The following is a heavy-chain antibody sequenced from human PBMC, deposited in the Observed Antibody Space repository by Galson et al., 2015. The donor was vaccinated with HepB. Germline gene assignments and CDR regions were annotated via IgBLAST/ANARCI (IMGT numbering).Heavy chain of an antibody. CDR3: TRDRWDHGMDV. D-gene: IGHD5-24*01. V-gene: IGHV3-49*03. CDR2: IRSKAYGGTT. J-gene: IGHJ6*02. CDR1: GFTFGDYA. Sequence: SLRLSCSASGFTFGDYAMSWFRQAPGKGLEWVGFIRSKAYGGTTEYAASVKGRFTISRDDSKSIAYLQMNSLKTEDTAVYYCTRDRWDHGMDVWGQGTTVTVSS.